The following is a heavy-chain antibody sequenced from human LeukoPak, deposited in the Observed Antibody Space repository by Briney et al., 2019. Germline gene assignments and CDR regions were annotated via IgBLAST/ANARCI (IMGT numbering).Heavy chain of an antibody. V-gene: IGHV3-48*01. CDR2: IGIGSGNT. CDR1: GFNFIDYS. Sequence: GGSLRLSCAASGFNFIDYSMNWVRQAPGKGLEWISYIGIGSGNTKYADSVKGRFTISRDKAWNSLYLQMNSLRVEDTAVYYCARDHRYAFDNWGHGTLVTVSS. D-gene: IGHD5-12*01. J-gene: IGHJ4*01. CDR3: ARDHRYAFDN.